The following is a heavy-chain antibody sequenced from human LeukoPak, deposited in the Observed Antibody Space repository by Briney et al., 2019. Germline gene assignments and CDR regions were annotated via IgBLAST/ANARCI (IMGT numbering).Heavy chain of an antibody. V-gene: IGHV3-33*01. CDR2: IEYDGSDK. J-gene: IGHJ4*02. Sequence: QPRGSLRLSCVASGFSFGDYGMHWVRQAPGKGLEWMAFIEYDGSDKFYADSVKGRITISRDNAKNTLYLQMNSLRAEDTAVYYCARNLGDWGQGTLVTVSS. CDR3: ARNLGD. CDR1: GFSFGDYG.